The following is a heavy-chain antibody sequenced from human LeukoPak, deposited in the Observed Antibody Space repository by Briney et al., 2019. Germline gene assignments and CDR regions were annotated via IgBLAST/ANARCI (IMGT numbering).Heavy chain of an antibody. Sequence: GGSLRLSCAASGFTVSSNYMSWVRQAPGKGLEWVSVIYSGGSTYYADAVKGRFTISRHNSKNTLYLQMNSLRDEDTAVYYCARSRIWFGDPDAFDIWGQGTMVTVSS. D-gene: IGHD3-10*01. CDR1: GFTVSSNY. V-gene: IGHV3-53*04. CDR3: ARSRIWFGDPDAFDI. J-gene: IGHJ3*02. CDR2: IYSGGST.